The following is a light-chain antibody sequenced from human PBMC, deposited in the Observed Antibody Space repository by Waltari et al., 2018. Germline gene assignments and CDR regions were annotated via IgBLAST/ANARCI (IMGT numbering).Light chain of an antibody. Sequence: DIVMTQSPATLSVSPGERATLSCRASQSLNTNLAWYQQKPGQAPRLLIYGASTRATGIPARFSGHGSGTDFTLTISSLQSEDFALYYCQQYNNWPPYTFAQGTKLEIK. V-gene: IGKV3-15*01. CDR3: QQYNNWPPYT. J-gene: IGKJ2*01. CDR1: QSLNTN. CDR2: GAS.